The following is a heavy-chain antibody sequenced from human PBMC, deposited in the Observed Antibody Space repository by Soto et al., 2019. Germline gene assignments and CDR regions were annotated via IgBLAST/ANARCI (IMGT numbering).Heavy chain of an antibody. CDR3: ARGNYYDRSGYRYYFDY. Sequence: DSVKGRFTISRDNAKISLYLRMNSLRDEDTAVYYCARGNYYDRSGYRYYFDYWGQGTLVTVSS. D-gene: IGHD3-22*01. V-gene: IGHV3-48*02. J-gene: IGHJ4*02.